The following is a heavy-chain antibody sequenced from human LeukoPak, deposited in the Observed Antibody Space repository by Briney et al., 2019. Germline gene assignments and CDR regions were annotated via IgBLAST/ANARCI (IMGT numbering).Heavy chain of an antibody. CDR3: ARRYYDFWSGILSWFDP. D-gene: IGHD3-3*01. V-gene: IGHV4-59*08. J-gene: IGHJ5*02. CDR2: IYYSGST. CDR1: GGSISSYD. Sequence: SETLSLTCTVSGGSISSYDWSWIRQPPGKGLEWIGYIYYSGSTNYNPSLKSRVTISVDTSKNQFSLKLSSVAAADTAVYYCARRYYDFWSGILSWFDPWGQGTLVTVSS.